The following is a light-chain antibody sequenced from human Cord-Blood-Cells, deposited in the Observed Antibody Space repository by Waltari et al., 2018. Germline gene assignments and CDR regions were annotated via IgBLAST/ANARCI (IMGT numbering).Light chain of an antibody. J-gene: IGKJ2*01. CDR1: QSVLYSSNNKNY. CDR2: WAS. V-gene: IGKV4-1*01. CDR3: QQYYSTPPYT. Sequence: DIVMTQSPDSLAVSLGEGATINCKSSQSVLYSSNNKNYLAWYQQKPGQRPKLLMYWASTRESGVPDRFSGSGSGTDFTPTISSLQAEDVVVYYCQQYYSTPPYTFGQGTKLEIK.